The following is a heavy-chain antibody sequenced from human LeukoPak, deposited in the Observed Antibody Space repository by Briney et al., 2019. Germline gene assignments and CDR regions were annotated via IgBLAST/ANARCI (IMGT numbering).Heavy chain of an antibody. CDR3: ARHSNKYDYDSSGHYRSFDY. CDR2: IKQDASDK. D-gene: IGHD3-22*01. Sequence: TGGSLRLSCAASGFTFSSHWMSWVRQAPGKGLEWVASIKQDASDKYYVDSVKGRFTISRDNAKNSLYLRMNSLRAEDTAVYFCARHSNKYDYDSSGHYRSFDYWGQGTLVTVSS. CDR1: GFTFSSHW. J-gene: IGHJ4*02. V-gene: IGHV3-7*01.